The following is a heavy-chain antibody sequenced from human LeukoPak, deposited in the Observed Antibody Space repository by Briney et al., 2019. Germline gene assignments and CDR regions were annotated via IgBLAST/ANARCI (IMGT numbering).Heavy chain of an antibody. Sequence: GALVKVSCKASGYTFTSYGISWVRQAPGQGLEWMGWISAYNGNTNYAQKLQGRVTMTTDTSTSTAYMELRSLRSDDTAVYYCARDVVAGTTMWYYYYGMDVWGQETTVTVSS. J-gene: IGHJ6*02. D-gene: IGHD6-19*01. V-gene: IGHV1-18*01. CDR3: ARDVVAGTTMWYYYYGMDV. CDR1: GYTFTSYG. CDR2: ISAYNGNT.